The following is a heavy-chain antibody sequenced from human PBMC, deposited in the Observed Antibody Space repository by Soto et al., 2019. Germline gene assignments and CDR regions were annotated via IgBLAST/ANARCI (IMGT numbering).Heavy chain of an antibody. D-gene: IGHD3-10*01. Sequence: QVQLVQSGAELKKPGSAVNVSCKASGDTFSGYPINWVRQAPGEGLEWMGRIIPVFGTTNDAQRSEGRVTFTADESTNTAYMELSGLVSEDSAVYYCARDGGFGDLKYWGPGTLVTVSS. V-gene: IGHV1-69*18. CDR3: ARDGGFGDLKY. J-gene: IGHJ4*02. CDR2: IIPVFGTT. CDR1: GDTFSGYP.